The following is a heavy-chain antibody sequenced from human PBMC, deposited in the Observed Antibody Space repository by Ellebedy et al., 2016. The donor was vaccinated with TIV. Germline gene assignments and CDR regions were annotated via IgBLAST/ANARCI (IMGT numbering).Heavy chain of an antibody. CDR3: ARDRAYYYDSSGYWCAFDI. Sequence: GGSLRLSXAASGFTFSSYWMHWVRQAPGKGLVWVSRINSDGSSTSYADSVKGRFTISRDNAKNTLYLQMNSLRAEDTAVYYCARDRAYYYDSSGYWCAFDIWGQGTMVTVSS. V-gene: IGHV3-74*01. CDR1: GFTFSSYW. J-gene: IGHJ3*02. D-gene: IGHD3-22*01. CDR2: INSDGSST.